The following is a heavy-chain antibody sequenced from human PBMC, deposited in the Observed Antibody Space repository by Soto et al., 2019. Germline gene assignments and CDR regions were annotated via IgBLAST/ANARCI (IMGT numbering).Heavy chain of an antibody. Sequence: VQLVQSGAEVKKPGSSVKVSCKASGGTFSSYSINWVRQAPGQGLEWMGGIIPIFGTANYAQKFQGRVTLTADESTSTAHMELSSLRNEDTAVYYCARPFQSWPGGWYFELWGRGTLVTVSS. J-gene: IGHJ2*01. V-gene: IGHV1-69*01. D-gene: IGHD3-16*01. CDR1: GGTFSSYS. CDR3: ARPFQSWPGGWYFEL. CDR2: IIPIFGTA.